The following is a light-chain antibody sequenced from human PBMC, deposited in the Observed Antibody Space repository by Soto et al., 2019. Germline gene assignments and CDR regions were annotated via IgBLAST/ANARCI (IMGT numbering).Light chain of an antibody. CDR1: SGHSSYI. V-gene: IGLV4-60*02. CDR3: ETWDGNTRV. Sequence: QLALTQSSSASASLGSSVKLTCTLSSGHSSYIIAWHQQQLGKAPRFLMKLEGSGSYNKGSGVPDRFSGSSSGADRYLTISNLQFEDEADYYCETWDGNTRVFGGGTQLTVL. CDR2: LEGSGSY. J-gene: IGLJ3*02.